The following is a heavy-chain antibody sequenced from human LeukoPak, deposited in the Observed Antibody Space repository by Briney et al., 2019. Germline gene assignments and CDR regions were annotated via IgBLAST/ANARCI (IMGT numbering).Heavy chain of an antibody. D-gene: IGHD5-12*01. CDR3: ARRNGQDIVATFRRRYYFDY. Sequence: SETLSLTCAVYGGSFSGYYWSWIRQPPGKGLEWIGEINHSGSTNYNPSLKSRVTIPINTSKNQFSLKLSSVTAADMTVYYCARRNGQDIVATFRRRYYFDYWGQGTLVTVSS. CDR1: GGSFSGYY. V-gene: IGHV4-34*01. J-gene: IGHJ4*02. CDR2: INHSGST.